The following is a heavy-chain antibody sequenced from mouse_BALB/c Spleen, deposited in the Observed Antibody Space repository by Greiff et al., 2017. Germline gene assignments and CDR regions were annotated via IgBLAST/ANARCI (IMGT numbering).Heavy chain of an antibody. J-gene: IGHJ2*01. CDR3: ARSGDDFDY. Sequence: VQLVESGAELARPGASVKLSCKASGYTFTSYWMQWVKQRPGQGLEWIGAIYPGDGDTRYTQKFKGKATLTADKSSSTAYMQLSSLASEDSAVYYCARSGDDFDYWGQGTTLTVSS. D-gene: IGHD3-1*01. V-gene: IGHV1-87*01. CDR2: IYPGDGDT. CDR1: GYTFTSYW.